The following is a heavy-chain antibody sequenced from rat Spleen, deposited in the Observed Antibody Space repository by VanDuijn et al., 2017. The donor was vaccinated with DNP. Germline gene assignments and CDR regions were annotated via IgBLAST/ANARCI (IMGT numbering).Heavy chain of an antibody. CDR2: INTGSGGT. Sequence: QVQLQQSGAELAKPGSSVKISCKASGYTFTSYYIGWIKQTPGQDREYIGYINTGSGGTNFNEKFKGKATLTVDISSSTAFMQLSSLTPDDSAVYYCARRRLPYWYFDFWGPGTTVTLSS. CDR3: ARRRLPYWYFDF. D-gene: IGHD1-4*01. V-gene: IGHV1-43*01. J-gene: IGHJ1*01. CDR1: GYTFTSYY.